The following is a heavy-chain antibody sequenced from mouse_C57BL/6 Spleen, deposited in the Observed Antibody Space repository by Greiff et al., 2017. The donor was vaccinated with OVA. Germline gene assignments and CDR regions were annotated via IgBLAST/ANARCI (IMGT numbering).Heavy chain of an antibody. D-gene: IGHD1-1*01. Sequence: DVQLVESGPGLVKPSQSLSLTCSVTGYSFTSGYYWNWIRQFPGNKLEWMGYISYDGSNNYNPSLKNRISITRDTSKNQFFLKLNSVTTEDTATYYCARDGRFYYGSFDYWGQGTTLTVSS. CDR2: ISYDGSN. J-gene: IGHJ2*01. V-gene: IGHV3-6*01. CDR3: ARDGRFYYGSFDY. CDR1: GYSFTSGYY.